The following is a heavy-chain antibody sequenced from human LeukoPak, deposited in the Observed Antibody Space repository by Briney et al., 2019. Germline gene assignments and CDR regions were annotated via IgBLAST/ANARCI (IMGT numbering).Heavy chain of an antibody. V-gene: IGHV4-34*01. CDR3: AREGKPYYDSSGYAY. J-gene: IGHJ4*02. CDR1: GGSFSGYY. Sequence: KPSETLSLTCAVYGGSFSGYYWSWLRQPPGKGLEWIGEINHSGSTNYNPSLKSRVTISVDTSKNQFSLKLSSVTAADTAVYYCAREGKPYYDSSGYAYWGQGTLVTVSS. CDR2: INHSGST. D-gene: IGHD3-22*01.